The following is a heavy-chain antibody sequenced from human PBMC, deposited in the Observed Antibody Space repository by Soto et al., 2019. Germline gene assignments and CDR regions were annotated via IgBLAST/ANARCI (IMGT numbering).Heavy chain of an antibody. CDR3: ARVPGP. CDR1: GGSISSGGYS. CDR2: IYHNGNT. V-gene: IGHV4-30-2*01. J-gene: IGHJ5*02. Sequence: PSETLSLTCTVSGGSISSGGYSWSWIRQPPGKGLDWIGYIYHNGNTYYNPSLKSRVTISVDRSKNQFSLKLSSVTAADTAVYYCARVPGPWGQGTLVTVSS.